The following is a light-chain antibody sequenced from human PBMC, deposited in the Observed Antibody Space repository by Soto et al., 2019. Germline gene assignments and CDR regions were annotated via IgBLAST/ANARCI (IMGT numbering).Light chain of an antibody. CDR2: EGS. CDR1: SSDVGSYNF. V-gene: IGLV2-23*01. CDR3: CSYAGSNIVV. J-gene: IGLJ2*01. Sequence: QSALTQPASVSGSPGQSITISCTGTSSDVGSYNFVSWYQQHPGKAPKLMIYEGSERPSGVSNRFSGSKSGNTASLTISGLQAEDEADYYCCSYAGSNIVVFGGGTKLTVL.